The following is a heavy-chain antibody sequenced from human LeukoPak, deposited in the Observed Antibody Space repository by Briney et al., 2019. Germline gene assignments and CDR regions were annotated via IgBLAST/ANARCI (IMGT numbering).Heavy chain of an antibody. CDR2: ISGIGGT. CDR1: GFTFSNYA. V-gene: IGHV3-23*01. CDR3: AKEDFRDHTTGFDS. Sequence: GGSLRLSCAASGFTFSNYAVSWVRQAPGRGLEWLSAISGIGGTYYIPSVKGRFIVSRDNSRNTLYLQLNSLRAEDTAIYYCAKEDFRDHTTGFDSWGQGTLVTVSS. J-gene: IGHJ5*01. D-gene: IGHD1-1*01.